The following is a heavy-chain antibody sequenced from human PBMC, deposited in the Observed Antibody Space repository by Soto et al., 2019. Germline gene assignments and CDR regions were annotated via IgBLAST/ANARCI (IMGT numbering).Heavy chain of an antibody. CDR3: ARIRATDYEIDY. D-gene: IGHD3-22*01. CDR2: IERHGNDR. CDR1: GFIFGFYW. V-gene: IGHV3-7*03. Sequence: PGGPLRLSCSASGFIFGFYWMTWVRQAPGKGLEWVANIERHGNDRYYVDSVTGRFTISRDNAKNSMFLQMNNLRAEDTAVYFCARIRATDYEIDYWGQGTLVTASS. J-gene: IGHJ4*02.